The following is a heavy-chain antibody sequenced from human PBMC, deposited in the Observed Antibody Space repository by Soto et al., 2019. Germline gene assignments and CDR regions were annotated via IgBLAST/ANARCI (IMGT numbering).Heavy chain of an antibody. J-gene: IGHJ6*02. CDR3: ARALYSSYPRYYYGMDV. D-gene: IGHD4-4*01. V-gene: IGHV4-30-4*01. CDR2: IYYSGST. CDR1: GGSISSGDYY. Sequence: SETLSLTCTVSGGSISSGDYYWSWIRQPPGKGLEWIGYIYYSGSTYYNPSLKSRVTISVDTSKNQFSLKLSSVTAADTAVYYCARALYSSYPRYYYGMDVWAQGTTVPVSS.